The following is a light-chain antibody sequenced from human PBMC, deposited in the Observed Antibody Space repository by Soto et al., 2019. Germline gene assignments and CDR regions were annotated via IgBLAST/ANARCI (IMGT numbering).Light chain of an antibody. CDR2: EVS. CDR1: SSDIGNYNY. J-gene: IGLJ1*01. V-gene: IGLV2-14*01. CDR3: SSYTSGSTL. Sequence: QSVLTQPASVSGSPGQSITISCTGTSSDIGNYNYVSWYQQHPGKAPKLMISEVSNRPSGVSNRFSGSKSGNTASLTISGLQAEDEADYYCSSYTSGSTLFGTGTKVTVL.